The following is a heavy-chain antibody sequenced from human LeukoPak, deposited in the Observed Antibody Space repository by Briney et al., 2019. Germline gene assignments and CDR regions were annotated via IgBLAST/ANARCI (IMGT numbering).Heavy chain of an antibody. Sequence: PSETLSLTCTVSGGSISSSSYYWGWIRQPPGKGLEWIGSIYYSGSTYYNPSLKSRVTISVDTSKNQFSLKLSSVTAADTAVYYCASGYSYSPESYWGQGTLVTVSS. J-gene: IGHJ4*02. CDR1: GGSISSSSYY. CDR2: IYYSGST. CDR3: ASGYSYSPESY. D-gene: IGHD5-18*01. V-gene: IGHV4-39*01.